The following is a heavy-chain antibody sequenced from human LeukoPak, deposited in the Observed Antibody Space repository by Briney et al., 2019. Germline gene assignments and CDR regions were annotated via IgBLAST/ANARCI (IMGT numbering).Heavy chain of an antibody. CDR2: ICGSGGST. CDR3: ARSLMVRGVSPFDY. V-gene: IGHV3-23*01. Sequence: GGSLRLSCAAPGFTFRSYAMSCVRQAPGKGLWWVLAICGSGGSTYYADSVKGRFTISGENTKSTLCMQMNSLRAEDTAVYYCARSLMVRGVSPFDYWGQGTLVTVSS. CDR1: GFTFRSYA. J-gene: IGHJ4*02. D-gene: IGHD3-10*01.